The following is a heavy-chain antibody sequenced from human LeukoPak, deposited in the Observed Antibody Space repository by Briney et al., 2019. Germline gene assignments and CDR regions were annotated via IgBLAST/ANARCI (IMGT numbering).Heavy chain of an antibody. CDR1: GGSISSYY. D-gene: IGHD6-13*01. CDR3: ARDNRKQQLVRGPGWFDP. J-gene: IGHJ5*02. CDR2: IYYSGST. V-gene: IGHV4-59*12. Sequence: SETLSLTCTVSGGSISSYYWSWIRQPPGKGLEWIGYIYYSGSTNYNPSLKSRVTISVDTSKNQFSLKLSSVTAADTAVYYCARDNRKQQLVRGPGWFDPWGQGTLVTVSS.